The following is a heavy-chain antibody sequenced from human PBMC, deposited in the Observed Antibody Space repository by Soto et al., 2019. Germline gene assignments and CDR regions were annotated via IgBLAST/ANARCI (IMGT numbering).Heavy chain of an antibody. V-gene: IGHV4-30-2*01. J-gene: IGHJ5*01. CDR2: MYHSGTF. Sequence: SETLSLTCAVSGGSIGGVGYSWSWIRQPPGGGLEWIGYMYHSGTFLKSPSLKTRLTMSLDMSKNQFSLTPNSMTAADTAVYYCARAQFYSGTGNYDNRIFDAWGQGSQVSGSS. D-gene: IGHD3-9*01. CDR1: GGSIGGVGYS. CDR3: ARAQFYSGTGNYDNRIFDA.